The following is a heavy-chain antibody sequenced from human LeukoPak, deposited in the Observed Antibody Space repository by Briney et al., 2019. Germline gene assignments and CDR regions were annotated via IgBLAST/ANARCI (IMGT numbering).Heavy chain of an antibody. D-gene: IGHD5-12*01. J-gene: IGHJ4*02. V-gene: IGHV4-39*01. CDR3: ARIVRSGYDLYFDY. CDR2: IYYSGST. Sequence: SETLSLTCTVSGGSISSSSYYWGWIRQPPGKGLEWVGSIYYSGSTYYNPSLKSRVTISVGTSKNQFSLKLSSVTAADTAVYYCARIVRSGYDLYFDYWGQGTLVTVSS. CDR1: GGSISSSSYY.